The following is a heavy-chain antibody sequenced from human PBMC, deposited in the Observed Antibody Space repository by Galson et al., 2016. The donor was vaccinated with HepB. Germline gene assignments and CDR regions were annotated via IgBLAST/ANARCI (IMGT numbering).Heavy chain of an antibody. V-gene: IGHV4-30-2*01. CDR1: GAFISSGGYS. D-gene: IGHD6-25*01. J-gene: IGHJ5*02. CDR2: IYHSGSA. Sequence: TLSLTCAVSGAFISSGGYSWNWIRQPPGKGLEWVGYIYHSGSAFYNPSLNSRVTISVDRSKNQFSLRLTSVTAADTAVYYCARGKSALDPRGQGTLVTVSS. CDR3: ARGKSALDP.